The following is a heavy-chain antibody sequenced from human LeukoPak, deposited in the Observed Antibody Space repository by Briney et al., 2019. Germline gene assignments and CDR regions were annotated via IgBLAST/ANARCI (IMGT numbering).Heavy chain of an antibody. CDR1: GFSFSSYE. CDR3: ARGRGGSYSAIDY. Sequence: PGGSLRLSCAASGFSFSSYEMNWVRQAPGKGLEWVSFISSSSSTIYYADSVKGRFTISRDNAKNSLYLQMNSLRAEDTAVYYCARGRGGSYSAIDYWGQGALVTVSS. V-gene: IGHV3-48*03. J-gene: IGHJ4*02. CDR2: ISSSSSTI. D-gene: IGHD1-26*01.